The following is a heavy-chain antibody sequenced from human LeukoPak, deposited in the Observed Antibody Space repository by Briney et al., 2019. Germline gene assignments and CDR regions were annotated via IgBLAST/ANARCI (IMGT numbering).Heavy chain of an antibody. CDR3: ASLPGGGYDILTGYWGEDYYGMDV. V-gene: IGHV4-39*07. CDR2: IYYSGST. Sequence: SETLSLTCTVSAVSISSGNFYWSWIRQPPGKGLEWIGSIYYSGSTYYNPSLKSRVTISVDTSKNQFSLKLSSVTAADTAVYYCASLPGGGYDILTGYWGEDYYGMDVWGQGTTVTVSS. D-gene: IGHD3-9*01. J-gene: IGHJ6*02. CDR1: AVSISSGNFY.